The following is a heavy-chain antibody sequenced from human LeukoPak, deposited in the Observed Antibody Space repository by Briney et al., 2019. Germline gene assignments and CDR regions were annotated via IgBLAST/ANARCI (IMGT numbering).Heavy chain of an antibody. V-gene: IGHV3-11*01. Sequence: GALRLSCAASGFTFSDYYMSWIRKAPGKGLEWVSYISSSGSTIYYADSVKGRFTISRDNAKNSLYLQMNSLRAEDTAVYYCAREGMATTGNDYWGQGTLVTVSS. CDR3: AREGMATTGNDY. J-gene: IGHJ4*02. D-gene: IGHD5-24*01. CDR1: GFTFSDYY. CDR2: ISSSGSTI.